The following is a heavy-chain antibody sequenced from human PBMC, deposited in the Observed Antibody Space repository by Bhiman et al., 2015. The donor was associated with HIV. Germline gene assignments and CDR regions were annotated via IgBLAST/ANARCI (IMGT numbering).Heavy chain of an antibody. CDR1: GFTFTNSW. J-gene: IGHJ4*02. CDR3: ARGERGIAAAAYFDY. V-gene: IGHV3-30*03. D-gene: IGHD6-13*01. Sequence: VQLVDSGGDLVQPGGSLRLSCTASGFTFTNSWMAWVRQAPGKGLEWVAVISYDGSNKYYADSVKGRFTISRDNSKNTLYLQMNSLRADDTAVYYCARGERGIAAAAYFDYWGQGTLVTVSS. CDR2: ISYDGSNK.